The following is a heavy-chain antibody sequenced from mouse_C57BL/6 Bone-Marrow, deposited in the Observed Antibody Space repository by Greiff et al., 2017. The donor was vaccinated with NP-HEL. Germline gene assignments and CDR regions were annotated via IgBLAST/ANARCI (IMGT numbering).Heavy chain of an antibody. D-gene: IGHD2-3*01. Sequence: VQLQQSGAELVKPGASVKLFCTASGFNIKDYYMHWVKQVTEQGLEWIGRIDPEDGETKYAPKFQSKATITEDTSSNTAYLQLSSLTSEDTSVYYCARRWLSLDYWGQGTTLTVSS. J-gene: IGHJ2*01. V-gene: IGHV14-2*01. CDR2: IDPEDGET. CDR3: ARRWLSLDY. CDR1: GFNIKDYY.